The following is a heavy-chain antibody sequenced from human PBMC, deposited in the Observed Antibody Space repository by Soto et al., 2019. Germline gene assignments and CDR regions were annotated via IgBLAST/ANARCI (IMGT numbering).Heavy chain of an antibody. Sequence: QVQLVQSGAEVKKPGSSVKVSCKASGGTFSSYAISWVRQAPGQGLEWMGGIIPMFGKANYAQKFQGRVTITADESTSIAYMDLSSLRSEDTAVYYFAIAIDYPSLTGYQHVYYYGMDVWGQGTKVTVSS. J-gene: IGHJ6*02. CDR3: AIAIDYPSLTGYQHVYYYGMDV. V-gene: IGHV1-69*01. D-gene: IGHD3-9*01. CDR1: GGTFSSYA. CDR2: IIPMFGKA.